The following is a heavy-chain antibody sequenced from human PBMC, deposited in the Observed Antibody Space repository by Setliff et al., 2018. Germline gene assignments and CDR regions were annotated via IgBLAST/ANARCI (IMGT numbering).Heavy chain of an antibody. CDR2: IWNDGSNK. Sequence: HPGGSLRLSCAASGFTFSSYGMHWVRQAPGKGLECVAVIWNDGSNKYYADSVKGRFTISRDNSKNTMYLQMNSLRAEDTAVYHCARKRLGWEQLYAFDIWGQGTMVTVSS. CDR3: ARKRLGWEQLYAFDI. J-gene: IGHJ3*02. D-gene: IGHD1-26*01. V-gene: IGHV3-33*08. CDR1: GFTFSSYG.